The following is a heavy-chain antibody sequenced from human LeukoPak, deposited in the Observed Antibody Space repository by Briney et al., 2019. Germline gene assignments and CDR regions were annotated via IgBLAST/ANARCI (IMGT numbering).Heavy chain of an antibody. CDR2: IYHSGST. V-gene: IGHV4-38-2*02. J-gene: IGHJ4*02. CDR1: GYSISSGYY. CDR3: VATAATGGY. D-gene: IGHD6-25*01. Sequence: SETLSLTCTVSGYSISSGYYWGWIRQPPGKGLEWIGSIYHSGSTYYNPSLKSRVTISVDTSKNQFSLKLSSVTAADTAVYYCVATAATGGYWGQGTLVTVSS.